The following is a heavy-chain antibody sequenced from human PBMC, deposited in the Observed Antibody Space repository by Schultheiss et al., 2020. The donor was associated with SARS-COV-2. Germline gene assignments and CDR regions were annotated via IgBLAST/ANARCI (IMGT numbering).Heavy chain of an antibody. D-gene: IGHD5-18*01. CDR1: GFTFSSYW. Sequence: GGSLRLSCAASGFTFSSYWMHWVRQAPGKGLVWVSRINSDGGSTSYADSVKGRFTISRDNAKNTLYLQVNSLRAEDTAVYYCARGGEYSYGHFDYWGQGTLVTVSS. CDR3: ARGGEYSYGHFDY. J-gene: IGHJ4*01. CDR2: INSDGGST. V-gene: IGHV3-74*01.